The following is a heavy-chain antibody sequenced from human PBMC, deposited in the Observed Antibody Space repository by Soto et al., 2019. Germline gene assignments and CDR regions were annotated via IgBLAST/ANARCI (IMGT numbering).Heavy chain of an antibody. D-gene: IGHD3-3*01. J-gene: IGHJ5*02. CDR2: IYYSGST. CDR1: GGSISSSSYS. V-gene: IGHV4-39*01. CDR3: ARHVSDPGYDFWSAYYTCWFDP. Sequence: PSETLSLTCTVSGGSISSSSYSWGWIRQPPGKGLEWIGSIYYSGSTYYNPSLKSRVTISVDTSKNQFSLKLSSVTAADTAVYYCARHVSDPGYDFWSAYYTCWFDPWGQGTLVTVSS.